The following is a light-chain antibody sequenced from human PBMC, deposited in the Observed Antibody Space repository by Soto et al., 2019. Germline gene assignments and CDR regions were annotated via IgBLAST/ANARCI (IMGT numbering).Light chain of an antibody. J-gene: IGLJ3*02. CDR2: DDS. CDR1: HIGSKS. CDR3: KVWDSSSDKGV. Sequence: SYELTQPPSVSVAPGQTARITCGGNHIGSKSVHWYQQKPSQAPVLVVYDDSDRPSGIPERFSGSNSGNTATLTSSRVEAGDEDDYYCKVWDSSSDKGVFSGGTKLTVL. V-gene: IGLV3-21*02.